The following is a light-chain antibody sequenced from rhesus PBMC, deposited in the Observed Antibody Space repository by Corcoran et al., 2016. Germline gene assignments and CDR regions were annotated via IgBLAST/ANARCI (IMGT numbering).Light chain of an antibody. CDR2: SAY. V-gene: IGKV3-40*03. Sequence: EIVMTQSPATLSLSPGETATLSCRASESVGSYLAWYQQKPGQAPTLLVHSAYFRATGIPDRFSGSGSRTEFKLTISSLEPEDVGVYHCQQYNDLLWTFGQGTKVEIK. CDR3: QQYNDLLWT. J-gene: IGKJ1*01. CDR1: ESVGSY.